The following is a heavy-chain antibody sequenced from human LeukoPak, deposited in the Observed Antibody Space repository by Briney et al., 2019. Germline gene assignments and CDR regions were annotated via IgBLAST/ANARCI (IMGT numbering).Heavy chain of an antibody. J-gene: IGHJ3*02. V-gene: IGHV3-7*01. CDR1: GFTFSSYW. Sequence: PGGSLRLSCAASGFTFSSYWMSWVRQAPGKGLEWVANIKQDGSEKYYVDSVKGRFTISRDNAKNSLYLQMNSLRAEDTAVYYCAREATMINPDAFDIWGQGTMVTVSS. CDR2: IKQDGSEK. D-gene: IGHD3-22*01. CDR3: AREATMINPDAFDI.